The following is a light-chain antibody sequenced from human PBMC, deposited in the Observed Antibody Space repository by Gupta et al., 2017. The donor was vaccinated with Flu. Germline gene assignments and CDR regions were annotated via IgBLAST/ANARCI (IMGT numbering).Light chain of an antibody. J-gene: IGLJ3*02. CDR2: DDT. CDR3: QVWDSGSDHWV. CDR1: NIGSKT. V-gene: IGLV3-21*02. Sequence: SYVLTQPPSVSVAPGQTARIICGGNNIGSKTVHWYQQKPGQAPVLVVYDDTARPSGIPERFSASNSGNTATLTISRVDAGDEADYYCQVWDSGSDHWVFGGGTKLTVL.